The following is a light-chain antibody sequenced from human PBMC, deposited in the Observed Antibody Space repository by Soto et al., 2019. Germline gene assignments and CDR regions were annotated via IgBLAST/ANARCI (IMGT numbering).Light chain of an antibody. CDR3: QHYNSYSEA. CDR2: DAS. CDR1: QSISSW. Sequence: DIQMTQSPSILSAIVGDRVTITCRASQSISSWLAWYQQKPGKAPKLLIYDASNLESGVPSRFSGSGSGTEFTLTISSLQPDDFATYYCQHYNSYSEAFGQGTKVHIK. J-gene: IGKJ1*01. V-gene: IGKV1-5*01.